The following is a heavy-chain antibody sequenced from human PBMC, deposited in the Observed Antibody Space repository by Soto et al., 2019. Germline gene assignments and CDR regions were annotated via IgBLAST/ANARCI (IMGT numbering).Heavy chain of an antibody. CDR1: GLTFDEYG. D-gene: IGHD3-22*01. V-gene: IGHV3-20*04. J-gene: IGHJ4*02. CDR3: ARGCYDSSGSLDY. CDR2: INWNGGST. Sequence: GGSLRLSCAASGLTFDEYGMSWVRQNPGKGLEWVSGINWNGGSTGYADSVKGRFTISRDNAKNSLYLQMNSLRAEDTALYYCARGCYDSSGSLDYWGQGTLVTVSS.